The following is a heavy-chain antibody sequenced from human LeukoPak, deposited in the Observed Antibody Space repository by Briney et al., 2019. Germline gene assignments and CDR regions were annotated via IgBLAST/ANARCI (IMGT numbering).Heavy chain of an antibody. J-gene: IGHJ4*02. CDR1: GGSISSYY. D-gene: IGHD6-13*01. CDR2: IYYSGST. CDR3: ARPLTVAAAGNPEYYFDY. Sequence: SETLSLTCTVSGGSISSYYWSWIRQPPGKGLEWIGYIYYSGSTNYNPSLKSRVTVSLDTSKNQFSLKLSSVTAADTAVYYCARPLTVAAAGNPEYYFDYWGQGTLVTVSS. V-gene: IGHV4-59*08.